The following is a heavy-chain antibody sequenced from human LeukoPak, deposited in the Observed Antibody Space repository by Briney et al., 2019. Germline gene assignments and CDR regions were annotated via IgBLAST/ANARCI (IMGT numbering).Heavy chain of an antibody. J-gene: IGHJ5*02. CDR2: INSISGEI. V-gene: IGHV3-21*05. D-gene: IGHD2-21*01. CDR1: GFTFSYYS. Sequence: GGSLRLSCVASGFTFSYYSMNWVRQAPGKGLEWVSYINSISGEIWYADSVKGRFTVSRDNAKNSLNLQLNSLRAEDTAVCFCARMTEYSLDPWGQGTLVTVSS. CDR3: ARMTEYSLDP.